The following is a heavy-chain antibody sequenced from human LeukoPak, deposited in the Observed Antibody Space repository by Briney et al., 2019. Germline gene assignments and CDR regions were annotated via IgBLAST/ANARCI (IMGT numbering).Heavy chain of an antibody. CDR1: GYTFTSYG. CDR3: ARDVVGATTETFDY. Sequence: GASVKVSCKASGYTFTSYGISWVRQAPGQGLEWMGWISAYNGNTNYAQKFQGRVTMTRDTSTSTVYMELSSLRSEDTAVYYCARDVVGATTETFDYWGQGTLVTVSS. V-gene: IGHV1-18*01. J-gene: IGHJ4*02. D-gene: IGHD1-26*01. CDR2: ISAYNGNT.